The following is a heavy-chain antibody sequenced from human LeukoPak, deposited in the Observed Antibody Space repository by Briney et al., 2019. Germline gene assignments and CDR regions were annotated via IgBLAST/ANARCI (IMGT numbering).Heavy chain of an antibody. D-gene: IGHD3-3*01. CDR2: IRYDGSNE. Sequence: GGSLRLSCAASGFTFSSYGMHWVRQAPGKGLEWVAFIRYDGSNEYYADSVKGRFTISRDNSKNTLYLQMNSLRAEDTAVYYCAKDRTALRFLEWLFDFDYWGQGTLVTVSS. CDR3: AKDRTALRFLEWLFDFDY. CDR1: GFTFSSYG. V-gene: IGHV3-30*02. J-gene: IGHJ4*02.